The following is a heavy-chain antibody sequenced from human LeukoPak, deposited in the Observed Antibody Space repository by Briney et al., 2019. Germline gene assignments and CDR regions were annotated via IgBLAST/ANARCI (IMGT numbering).Heavy chain of an antibody. CDR2: FSGSGRSI. Sequence: GGSLRLSCAASGFTFSSYAMSWVRQAPGKGLEWVSSFSGSGRSIYYADSVKGRFTISRDSSKNTLYLQMNSLRAEDTAVYYCAKTTAVATPPLYFQNWGQGTLVTVSS. CDR1: GFTFSSYA. D-gene: IGHD4-23*01. CDR3: AKTTAVATPPLYFQN. V-gene: IGHV3-23*01. J-gene: IGHJ1*01.